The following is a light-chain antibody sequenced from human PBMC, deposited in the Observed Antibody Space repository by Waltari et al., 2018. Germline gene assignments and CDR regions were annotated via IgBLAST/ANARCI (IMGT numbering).Light chain of an antibody. J-gene: IGLJ2*01. V-gene: IGLV3-27*01. CDR3: YSATDNNLV. Sequence: SYDLTQPSSVSVSPGQTARTTCSGAVFGKYNGRWFQQKTGQAPVVVIYKENKRPSGIPERFSGSSSGTTITLTISGAQFEDEADYYCYSATDNNLVFGGGSRLTVL. CDR1: VFGKYN. CDR2: KEN.